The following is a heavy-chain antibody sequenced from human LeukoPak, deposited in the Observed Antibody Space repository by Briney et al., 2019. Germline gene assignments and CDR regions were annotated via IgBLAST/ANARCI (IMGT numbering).Heavy chain of an antibody. D-gene: IGHD1-26*01. V-gene: IGHV3-74*01. CDR2: INSDGSST. Sequence: GGSLRLSCAASGFTFSSYWMHWVRQAPGKGLVWVSRINSDGSSTGYAGSVKGRFTISRDNAKNTLYLQMNSLRAEDTAVYYCAAVGATTSNWFDPWGQGTLVTVSS. CDR1: GFTFSSYW. CDR3: AAVGATTSNWFDP. J-gene: IGHJ5*02.